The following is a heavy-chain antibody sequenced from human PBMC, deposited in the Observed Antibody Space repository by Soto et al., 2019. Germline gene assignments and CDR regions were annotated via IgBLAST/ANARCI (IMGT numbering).Heavy chain of an antibody. Sequence: GGSLRLSCAASGFIVSNNYMSWFRQAPGKGLEWVAVISSGDDTYYADFMKGRFTISRDNSKNEVYLQMDNLRAEDTAVYYCARNSSPGGMDVWGQGTTVTVSS. V-gene: IGHV3-53*01. CDR1: GFIVSNNY. CDR2: ISSGDDT. J-gene: IGHJ6*02. D-gene: IGHD6-13*01. CDR3: ARNSSPGGMDV.